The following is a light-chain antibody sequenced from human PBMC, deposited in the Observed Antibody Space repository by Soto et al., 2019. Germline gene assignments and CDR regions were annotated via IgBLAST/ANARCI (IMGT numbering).Light chain of an antibody. CDR3: MQSIELPYT. V-gene: IGKV2D-29*01. CDR1: QSLLHTDGETY. Sequence: DVVMTQTPLSLSVTPGQPASISCRSTQSLLHTDGETYLYWYLQRPGQPPQRLISESVNRFSGVSDRFSGSGSGTYFTLKISRVEAEDVGVYYFMQSIELPYTFGQGTKLEI. CDR2: ESV. J-gene: IGKJ2*01.